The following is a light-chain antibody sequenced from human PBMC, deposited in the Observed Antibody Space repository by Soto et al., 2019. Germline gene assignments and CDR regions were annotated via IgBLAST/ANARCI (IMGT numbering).Light chain of an antibody. V-gene: IGLV6-57*04. CDR1: SGRITSNY. J-gene: IGLJ2*01. CDR2: EDN. CDR3: QSYDNTNVV. Sequence: NFMLTQPPSVSESPGKTVTISCTSSSGRITSNYVQWYQQRPGSAPSTVIYEDNLRPSEVPDRFSGSVDGSSNSASLTISGLKTEDEADYYCQSYDNTNVVFGGGTKLTVL.